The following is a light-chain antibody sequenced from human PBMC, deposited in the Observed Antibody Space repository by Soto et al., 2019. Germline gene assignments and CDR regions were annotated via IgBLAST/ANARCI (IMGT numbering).Light chain of an antibody. CDR3: SSYTSSSTLYV. V-gene: IGLV2-14*01. CDR2: EVS. J-gene: IGLJ1*01. Sequence: QSVLTQPASVSGSPGQSITISCTGTSSDVGGYNYVSWYQQHPGNAPKLMIYEVSNRPSGVSNRFSGSKSGNTASLTISGLQAEDEADYYCSSYTSSSTLYVFGAGTKV. CDR1: SSDVGGYNY.